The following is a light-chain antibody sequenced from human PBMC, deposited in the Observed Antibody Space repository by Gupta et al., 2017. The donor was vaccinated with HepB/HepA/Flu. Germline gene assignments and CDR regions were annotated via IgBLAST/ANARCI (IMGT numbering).Light chain of an antibody. V-gene: IGLV2-11*01. Sequence: SVRTEARCVWGARGPWWSIYLTGTSSDIGFYNYISWYQHHPRKAPKLIIYEVNKRPPGPSGVPARFSGSKSGNTAALTVAVPQDEDEADYYCCSWAGPASVYVFGTGTKVTVL. CDR1: SSDIGFYNY. CDR3: CSWAGPASVYV. CDR2: EVN. J-gene: IGLJ1*01.